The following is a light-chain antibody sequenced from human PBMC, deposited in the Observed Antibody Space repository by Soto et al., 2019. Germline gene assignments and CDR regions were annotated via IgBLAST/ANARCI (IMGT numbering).Light chain of an antibody. CDR1: QSVSIH. J-gene: IGKJ1*01. CDR3: QQYNNWPPWT. CDR2: DTS. V-gene: IGKV3-15*01. Sequence: ETVMTQSPGTLSVSLGERATLSCRASQSVSIHLAWYQQKPGQAPRLLIYDTSTRATGIPARFSGSGSGTEFTLTISSLQSEDFAVYYCQQYNNWPPWTFGQGTKVDI.